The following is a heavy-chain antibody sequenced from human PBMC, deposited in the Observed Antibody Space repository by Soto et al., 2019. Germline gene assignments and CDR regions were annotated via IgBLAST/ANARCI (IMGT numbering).Heavy chain of an antibody. CDR3: ARGYCICSSCYANSFRWFDP. Sequence: NPSETLSLTCTVSGGSISSSYWSWIRQPPGKGLEWIGYIYYSGSTNYNPSLKSRVTISVDTSTNQFSLKLRSVNAADTAVYYCARGYCICSSCYANSFRWFDPWGQGTLVTVSS. D-gene: IGHD2-2*01. CDR2: IYYSGST. CDR1: GGSISSSY. J-gene: IGHJ5*02. V-gene: IGHV4-59*01.